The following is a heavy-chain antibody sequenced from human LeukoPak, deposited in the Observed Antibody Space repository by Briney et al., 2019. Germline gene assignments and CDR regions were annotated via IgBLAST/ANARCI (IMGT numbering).Heavy chain of an antibody. D-gene: IGHD6-13*01. CDR1: GFTFSDYA. V-gene: IGHV3-23*01. Sequence: PGGSLRLSCAASGFTFSDYAMSWVRQAPGKGLEWVSGISGSGTSTYYADSVKGRFTISRDNSKNTLFLQMNSLRAEDTAVYHCAKAGRIPAAFPFDVWGQGTLVTVSS. CDR2: ISGSGTST. J-gene: IGHJ3*01. CDR3: AKAGRIPAAFPFDV.